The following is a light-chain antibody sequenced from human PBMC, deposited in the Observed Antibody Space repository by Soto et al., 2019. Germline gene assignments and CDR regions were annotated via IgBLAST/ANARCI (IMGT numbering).Light chain of an antibody. CDR1: QSINSD. CDR2: GTS. CDR3: QQYNNWPRT. J-gene: IGKJ1*01. V-gene: IGKV3-15*01. Sequence: EIVMTQSPPTLSVSPGETTTLACGASQSINSDVAWYQQKAGQAPRLLIYGTSTRAPGIPARFSGSGSGTDFTLTISSLQFEDFAVYYCQQYNNWPRTFGQGTKVDIK.